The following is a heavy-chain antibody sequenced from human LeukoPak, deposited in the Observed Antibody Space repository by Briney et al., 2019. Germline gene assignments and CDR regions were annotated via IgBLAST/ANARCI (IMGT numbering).Heavy chain of an antibody. Sequence: SSETLSLTCTVSGGSISGSSYYWGWIPQPPGKGLEWIGSVYYSGSTYYNPSLKSRVTISVDTSKNQFSLKLSSVTAADTAVYYCARHESSGYYWVSFDIWGQGTMVTVSS. D-gene: IGHD3-22*01. CDR1: GGSISGSSYY. CDR3: ARHESSGYYWVSFDI. CDR2: VYYSGST. J-gene: IGHJ3*02. V-gene: IGHV4-39*01.